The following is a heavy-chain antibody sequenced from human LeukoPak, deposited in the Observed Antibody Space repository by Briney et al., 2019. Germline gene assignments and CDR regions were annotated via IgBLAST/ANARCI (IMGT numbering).Heavy chain of an antibody. Sequence: SETLSLTCTVSGGSISSYFWSWIRQPPGKGLEWIGYIYYSGSTNYNPSLKSRVTISVDTSKNQFSLKLSSVTAADTAVYYCARARRGQDVVVVPTGYYYMDVWGKGTTVTVSS. CDR2: IYYSGST. V-gene: IGHV4-59*01. D-gene: IGHD2-2*01. J-gene: IGHJ6*03. CDR1: GGSISSYF. CDR3: ARARRGQDVVVVPTGYYYMDV.